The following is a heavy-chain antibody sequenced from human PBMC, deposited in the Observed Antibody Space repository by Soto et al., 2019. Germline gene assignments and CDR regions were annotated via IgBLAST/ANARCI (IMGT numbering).Heavy chain of an antibody. J-gene: IGHJ4*02. CDR3: AITPYYYDSSGYFFWENYFDY. D-gene: IGHD3-22*01. V-gene: IGHV4-34*01. CDR2: INHSGST. CDR1: GGSFSGYY. Sequence: LSLTCAVYGGSFSGYYWSWIRKPPGKGLEWIGEINHSGSTNYNPSLKSRVTISVDTSKNQFSLKLSSVTAADTAVYYCAITPYYYDSSGYFFWENYFDYWGQGTLVTVSS.